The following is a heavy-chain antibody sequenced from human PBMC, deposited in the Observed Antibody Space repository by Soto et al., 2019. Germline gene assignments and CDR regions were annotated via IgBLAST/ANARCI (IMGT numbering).Heavy chain of an antibody. CDR1: GFTFSSYA. CDR2: ISYDGSNK. CDR3: ASPNLSSRRYMLYGMGI. Sequence: GGSLRVSCAASGFTFSSYAMHWVRQAPGKGLEWVAVISYDGSNKYYADSVKGRFTISRDNSKNTLYLQMNSLRAEDTAVYYCASPNLSSRRYMLYGMGIYAQGTTFPDSS. D-gene: IGHD2-8*01. V-gene: IGHV3-30-3*01. J-gene: IGHJ6*02.